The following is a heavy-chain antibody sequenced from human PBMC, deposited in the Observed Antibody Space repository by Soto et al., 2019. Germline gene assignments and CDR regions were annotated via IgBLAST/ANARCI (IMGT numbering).Heavy chain of an antibody. D-gene: IGHD3-22*01. V-gene: IGHV3-13*04. Sequence: PGGSLRLSCAASGFTFSSYDMHWVRQATGKGLEWVSAIGTTGDTYYPGSVKGRFTISRENAKNSLYLQMNSLRAGDTAVYYCARGDYDDSSGPFSDAFDIWGQGTMVTVSS. CDR1: GFTFSSYD. J-gene: IGHJ3*02. CDR3: ARGDYDDSSGPFSDAFDI. CDR2: IGTTGDT.